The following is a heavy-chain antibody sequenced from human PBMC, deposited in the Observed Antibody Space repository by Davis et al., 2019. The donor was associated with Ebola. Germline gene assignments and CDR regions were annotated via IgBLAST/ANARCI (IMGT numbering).Heavy chain of an antibody. CDR1: GGSISSYY. D-gene: IGHD3-22*01. J-gene: IGHJ4*02. V-gene: IGHV4-59*01. Sequence: PSETLSLTCTVSGGSISSYYWSWIRQPPGKGLEWIGYIYYSGSTNYNPSLKSRVTISVDTSKNQFSLKLSSVTAADTAVYYCSRSSGYYYYWGQGTLVTVSS. CDR2: IYYSGST. CDR3: SRSSGYYYY.